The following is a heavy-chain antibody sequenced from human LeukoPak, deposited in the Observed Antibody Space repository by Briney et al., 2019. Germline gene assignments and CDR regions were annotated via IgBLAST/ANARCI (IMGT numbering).Heavy chain of an antibody. CDR1: GFTFSNYG. V-gene: IGHV3-30*02. J-gene: IGHJ4*02. Sequence: PGGSLRLSCAASGFTFSNYGMHWVRQAPGKGLEWVAFIRYDGSNKYYADSVKGRFTISRDNAKNTLYLQMNSLRAEDTAVYYCARVPKNYYDSSGYYYGLDYWGQGTLVTVSS. D-gene: IGHD3-22*01. CDR3: ARVPKNYYDSSGYYYGLDY. CDR2: IRYDGSNK.